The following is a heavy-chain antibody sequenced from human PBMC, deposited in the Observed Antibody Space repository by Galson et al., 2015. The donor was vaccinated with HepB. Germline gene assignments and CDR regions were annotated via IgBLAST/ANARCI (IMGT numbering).Heavy chain of an antibody. V-gene: IGHV3-11*06. CDR1: GFTFSDYY. CDR3: ARDGSTNYYDSSGYIGSSDY. D-gene: IGHD3-22*01. J-gene: IGHJ4*02. CDR2: ISSSSSYT. Sequence: SLRLSCAASGFTFSDYYMSWLRQAPGKGLEWVSYISSSSSYTNYADSVKGRCAISRDNAKNSLYLQMNSLRAEDTAVYYCARDGSTNYYDSSGYIGSSDYWGQGTLVTVSS.